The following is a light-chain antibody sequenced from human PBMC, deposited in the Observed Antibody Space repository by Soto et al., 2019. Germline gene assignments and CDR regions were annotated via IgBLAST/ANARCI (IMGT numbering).Light chain of an antibody. V-gene: IGKV1-5*03. Sequence: DVHMTQSPCTLCASVGDRVTITLRACQTISSWLACYQQKPGKAPNLLIYKASSLESGVPSRFSGSGSGTGFTPTSSSLQPDDFATYCCQQYRCYSWTFGQGTNLHIK. J-gene: IGKJ1*01. CDR3: QQYRCYSWT. CDR1: QTISSW. CDR2: KAS.